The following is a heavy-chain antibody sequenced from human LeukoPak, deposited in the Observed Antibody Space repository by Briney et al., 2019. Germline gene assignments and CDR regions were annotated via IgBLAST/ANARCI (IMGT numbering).Heavy chain of an antibody. Sequence: GGSLRLSCAASGFTFSSYSMNWVRQAPGKGLEWVSSIRSSSSYIFYADSVKGRFTISRDNAKNSLYLQINSLRAEDTAVYYCARGTPNYYDSSGYTHFDYWGQGTLVTVSS. V-gene: IGHV3-21*01. CDR1: GFTFSSYS. D-gene: IGHD3-22*01. J-gene: IGHJ4*02. CDR3: ARGTPNYYDSSGYTHFDY. CDR2: IRSSSSYI.